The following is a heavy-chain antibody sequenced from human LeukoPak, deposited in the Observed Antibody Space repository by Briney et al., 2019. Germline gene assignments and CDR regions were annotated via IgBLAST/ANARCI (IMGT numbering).Heavy chain of an antibody. CDR1: GGSISSYC. CDR2: IYYSGST. J-gene: IGHJ4*02. V-gene: IGHV4-59*01. Sequence: SETLSLTCTVSGGSISSYCWSWIRQPPGKGLEWIGYIYYSGSTNYNPSLKSRVTISVDTSKNQFSLKLSSVTAADTAVYYCARDYYGSGSFDYWGQGTLVTVSS. CDR3: ARDYYGSGSFDY. D-gene: IGHD3-10*01.